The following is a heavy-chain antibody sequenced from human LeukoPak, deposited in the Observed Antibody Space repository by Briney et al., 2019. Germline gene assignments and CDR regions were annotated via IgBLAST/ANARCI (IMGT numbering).Heavy chain of an antibody. CDR1: RGSISSSSYY. D-gene: IGHD3-3*01. V-gene: IGHV4-39*07. CDR3: ARGKNDFWSGYHYYFAY. Sequence: SETLSLTCTVSRGSISSSSYYWGWIRQPPGKGLEFIGDMLYSGSTNYNPSLKSRVTISVDTSKNQFSLKLSSVTAADTAVYYCARGKNDFWSGYHYYFAYWGQGTLVTVSS. CDR2: MLYSGST. J-gene: IGHJ4*02.